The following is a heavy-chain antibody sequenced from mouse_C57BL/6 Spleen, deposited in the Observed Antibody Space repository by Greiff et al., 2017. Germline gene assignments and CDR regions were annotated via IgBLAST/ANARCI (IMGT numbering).Heavy chain of an antibody. Sequence: EVQLQQSGPELVKPGASVKISCKASGYSFTGYYMNWVKQSPEKSLEWIGEINPSTGGTTYNQKFKAKATLTVDKSSSTAYMQLKSLTSEDSAVYYCASSPYHYGGYFDVWGTGTTVTVSS. D-gene: IGHD1-1*01. J-gene: IGHJ1*03. CDR1: GYSFTGYY. CDR2: INPSTGGT. CDR3: ASSPYHYGGYFDV. V-gene: IGHV1-42*01.